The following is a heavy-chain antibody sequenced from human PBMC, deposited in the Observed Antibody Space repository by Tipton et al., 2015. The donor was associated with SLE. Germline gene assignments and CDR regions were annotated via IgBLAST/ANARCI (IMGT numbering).Heavy chain of an antibody. Sequence: TLSLTCSVSGHSVTIYSWSWIRQTPLKGLEWIGYVSNTGGTNYNPSLKSRVTMSVDTSKNQFSLNLRSVTASDAAVYYCVATGPGYDFWNTYYKYFFDYWGQGSLVTVSS. J-gene: IGHJ4*02. CDR1: GHSVTIYS. CDR2: VSNTGGT. D-gene: IGHD3-3*01. CDR3: VATGPGYDFWNTYYKYFFDY. V-gene: IGHV4-4*08.